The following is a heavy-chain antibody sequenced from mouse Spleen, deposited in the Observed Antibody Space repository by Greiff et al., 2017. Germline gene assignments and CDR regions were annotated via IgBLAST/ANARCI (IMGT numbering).Heavy chain of an antibody. CDR3: ARARDGYYDFDY. CDR2: ISYDGSN. J-gene: IGHJ2*01. D-gene: IGHD2-3*01. Sequence: EVKLVESGPGLVKPSQSLSLTCSVTGYSITSGYYWNWIRQFPGNKLEWMGYISYDGSNNYNPSLKNRISITRDTSKNQFFLKLNSVTTEDTATYYCARARDGYYDFDYWGQGTTLTVSS. CDR1: GYSITSGYY. V-gene: IGHV3-6*01.